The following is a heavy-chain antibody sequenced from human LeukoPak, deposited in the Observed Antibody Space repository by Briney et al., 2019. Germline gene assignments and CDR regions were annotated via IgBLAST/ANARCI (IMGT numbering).Heavy chain of an antibody. CDR2: SYYSGST. V-gene: IGHV4-59*01. J-gene: IGHJ4*02. D-gene: IGHD3-22*01. CDR3: ARGYYYDSSGYYPYPFDY. Sequence: KPSETLSLTCTVSGGSISSYYWSGIRQPPGKGLEWIGYSYYSGSTNYNPSLKSRVTISVDTSKNQFTLKLSSVTAADTAVYYCARGYYYDSSGYYPYPFDYWGQGTLVTVSS. CDR1: GGSISSYY.